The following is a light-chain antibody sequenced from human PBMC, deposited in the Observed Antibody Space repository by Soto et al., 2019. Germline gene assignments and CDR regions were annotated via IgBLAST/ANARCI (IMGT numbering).Light chain of an antibody. CDR1: QSVSSSY. V-gene: IGKV3-20*01. J-gene: IGKJ1*01. Sequence: PGERATLSCRASQSVSSSYLAWYQQKPGQAPRRLIYGASSRATGIPDRFSGSGSGTDFTLTISRLEPEDFAVYYCQQYGHSPRTFGQGTKVDI. CDR2: GAS. CDR3: QQYGHSPRT.